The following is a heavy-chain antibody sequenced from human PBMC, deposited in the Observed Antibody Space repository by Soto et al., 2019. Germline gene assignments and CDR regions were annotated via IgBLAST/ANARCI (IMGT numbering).Heavy chain of an antibody. CDR2: INPNSGGT. J-gene: IGHJ4*02. CDR1: GYTFTGYY. CDR3: ARVGIAARSFGY. D-gene: IGHD6-6*01. Sequence: QVQLVQSGAEVKKPGASVKVSCKASGYTFTGYYMHWVRQAPGQGLEWMGWINPNSGGTNYAQKLQGSVTMTRDTSISTAYMELSRLRSDDTAVYYCARVGIAARSFGYWGQGTLVTVSS. V-gene: IGHV1-2*02.